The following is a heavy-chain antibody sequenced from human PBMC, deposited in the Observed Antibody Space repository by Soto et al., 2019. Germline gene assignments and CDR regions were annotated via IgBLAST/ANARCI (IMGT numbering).Heavy chain of an antibody. Sequence: PSETLSLTCNVSGGSISKFYWAWIRKTAGNGLEWMGRVYATGTTDYNPSLRSRVAMSVDISKKTFSLRLRSVTGADSGVYYCVRDGSKSLRDWFDPWGQGRLVTVSS. J-gene: IGHJ5*02. V-gene: IGHV4-4*07. CDR2: VYATGTT. CDR3: VRDGSKSLRDWFDP. CDR1: GGSISKFY.